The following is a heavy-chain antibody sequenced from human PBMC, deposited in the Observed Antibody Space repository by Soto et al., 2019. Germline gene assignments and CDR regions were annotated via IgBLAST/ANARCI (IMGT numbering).Heavy chain of an antibody. CDR2: IIPIFGTA. CDR1: GVTFSSYA. V-gene: IGHV1-69*13. J-gene: IGHJ4*02. Sequence: SVKASCKASGVTFSSYAISWVRQAPGQGLEWMGGIIPIFGTANYAQKFQGRVTITADESTSTAYMELSSLRSEDTAVYYCARGYDSSAEGHFDYWGQGTLVTVSS. CDR3: ARGYDSSAEGHFDY. D-gene: IGHD3-22*01.